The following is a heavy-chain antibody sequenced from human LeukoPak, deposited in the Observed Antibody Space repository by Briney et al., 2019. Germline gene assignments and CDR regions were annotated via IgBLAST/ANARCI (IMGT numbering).Heavy chain of an antibody. J-gene: IGHJ4*02. CDR2: FHYSSGNT. Sequence: PSETLSLTCTVSGGSLSSSSYYWGWIRQPPGKGLEWMGSFHYSSGNTYYNPSLKSRVTMSIDTSKNQFSLKLSSVTAADTAVYYCARDYSPVADTAHDYWGQGTLVTVSS. CDR1: GGSLSSSSYY. V-gene: IGHV4-39*07. D-gene: IGHD6-19*01. CDR3: ARDYSPVADTAHDY.